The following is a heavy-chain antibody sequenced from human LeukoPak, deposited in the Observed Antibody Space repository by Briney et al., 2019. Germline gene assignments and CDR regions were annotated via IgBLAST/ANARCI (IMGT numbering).Heavy chain of an antibody. V-gene: IGHV3-7*03. CDR2: IKTDGSEK. D-gene: IGHD4-11*01. Sequence: GGSLRLSFESSGFTFSNYWMGWVRQAPGKGLQWVANIKTDGSEKYYVDSVKGRFTISRDNAKNSLYLQMNSLRAEDMVLYYCAKATTVTTPGDYWGQGTLVTVSS. CDR1: GFTFSNYW. J-gene: IGHJ4*02. CDR3: AKATTVTTPGDY.